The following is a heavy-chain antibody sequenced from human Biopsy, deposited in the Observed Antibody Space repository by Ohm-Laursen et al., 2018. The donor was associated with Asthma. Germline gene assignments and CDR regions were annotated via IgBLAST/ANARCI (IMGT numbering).Heavy chain of an antibody. J-gene: IGHJ6*02. D-gene: IGHD3-10*01. V-gene: IGHV1-18*01. Sequence: SVTVSCKTSGYTFNSAGITWVRQAPGQGLEWMGWISVYNGNTKVAQKLQDRVTMITDTPTSTAYMELRSLRSDDTAVYFCARAVDYSHYYGIDVWGQGTTVTVS. CDR3: ARAVDYSHYYGIDV. CDR1: GYTFNSAG. CDR2: ISVYNGNT.